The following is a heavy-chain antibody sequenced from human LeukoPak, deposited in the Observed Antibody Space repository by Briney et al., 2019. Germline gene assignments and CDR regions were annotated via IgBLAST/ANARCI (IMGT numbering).Heavy chain of an antibody. V-gene: IGHV3-7*03. J-gene: IGHJ4*02. Sequence: PGGSLRLSCAAAGFTLSRYWMSWVRQAKGKGLECVAKIREDGSEKHYVDSVKGRFTISRDNSKNTLYLQMDSLRAEDTAVYYCAKPYYDSSGYYYWGQGTLVTVSS. CDR3: AKPYYDSSGYYY. D-gene: IGHD3-22*01. CDR2: IREDGSEK. CDR1: GFTLSRYW.